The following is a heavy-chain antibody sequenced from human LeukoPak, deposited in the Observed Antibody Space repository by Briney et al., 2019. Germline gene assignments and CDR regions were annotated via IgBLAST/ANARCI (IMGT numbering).Heavy chain of an antibody. J-gene: IGHJ4*02. V-gene: IGHV4-34*01. CDR3: AREVGIRLRYFDY. CDR1: GGSFSGYY. D-gene: IGHD2-21*01. CDR2: INHSGST. Sequence: SETLSLTCAVYGGSFSGYYWSWIRQPPGKGPEWIGEINHSGSTNYNPSLKSRVTISVDTSKNQFSLKLSSVTAADTAVYYCAREVGIRLRYFDYWGQGTLVTVSS.